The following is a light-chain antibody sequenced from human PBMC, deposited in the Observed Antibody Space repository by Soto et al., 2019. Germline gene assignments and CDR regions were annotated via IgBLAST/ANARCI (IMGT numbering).Light chain of an antibody. V-gene: IGKV3-20*01. CDR2: GAS. CDR3: QQYGGPPIS. J-gene: IGKJ1*01. CDR1: QSVSRR. Sequence: VVFTHAPCTLSLSPVCRATLSCRASQSVSRRLAWYQQRPGQSPRLLISGASMRASGVPVRFIGSGSGTAFTLTITRLEREDFAVYYCQQYGGPPISFGLGTKVDI.